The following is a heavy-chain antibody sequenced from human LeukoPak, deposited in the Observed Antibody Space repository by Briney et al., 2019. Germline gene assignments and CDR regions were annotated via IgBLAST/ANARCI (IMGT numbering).Heavy chain of an antibody. V-gene: IGHV3-23*01. CDR1: GFTFSTYA. Sequence: PGGSLRLSCAASGFTFSTYAMSWVRQAPGKGLEWVSTISVSGASTYYADSVKGRFTISRDNSKNTLYLQMNSLRAEDTAVYYCAKRGYSYGTFDYWGQGTLVTVSS. J-gene: IGHJ4*02. CDR2: ISVSGAST. CDR3: AKRGYSYGTFDY. D-gene: IGHD5-18*01.